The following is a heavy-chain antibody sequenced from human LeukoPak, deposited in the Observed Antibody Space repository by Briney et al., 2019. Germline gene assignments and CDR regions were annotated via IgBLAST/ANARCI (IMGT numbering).Heavy chain of an antibody. Sequence: ASVKVSCKASGYTFGSYDVNWVRQAPGQGLEWMGIINPSGGSTSYAQKFQGRVTMTRDTSTSTVYMELSSLRSEDTAVYYCARDGTSFGFDYWGQGTLVTVSS. V-gene: IGHV1-46*01. J-gene: IGHJ4*02. CDR3: ARDGTSFGFDY. CDR1: GYTFGSYD. CDR2: INPSGGST. D-gene: IGHD1-7*01.